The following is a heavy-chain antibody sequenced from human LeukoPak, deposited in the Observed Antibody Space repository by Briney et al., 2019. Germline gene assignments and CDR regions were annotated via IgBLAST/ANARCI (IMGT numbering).Heavy chain of an antibody. D-gene: IGHD3-10*01. CDR3: ARVIPLLWFGESDY. CDR1: GFTFSSYW. V-gene: IGHV3-7*01. J-gene: IGHJ4*02. CDR2: IKQDGSEK. Sequence: SGGSLRLSCAASGFTFSSYWMSWVRQAPGKGLEWVANIKQDGSEKYYVDSVKGRFTISRDNAKNSLYLQTNSLRAEDTAVYYCARVIPLLWFGESDYWGQGTLVTVSS.